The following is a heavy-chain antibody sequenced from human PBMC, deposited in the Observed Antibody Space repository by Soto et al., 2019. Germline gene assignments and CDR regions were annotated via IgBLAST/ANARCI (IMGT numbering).Heavy chain of an antibody. V-gene: IGHV5-51*01. D-gene: IGHD3-22*01. CDR2: IYPGDSDT. Sequence: GESLKISCKGSGYSFTSYWIGWVRQMPGKGLEWMGIIYPGDSDTRYSPSFQGQVTISADKSISTAYLQWSSLKASDTAMYYCARHKYYYDSSGYYYYYGMDVWGQGTTVTVPS. CDR3: ARHKYYYDSSGYYYYYGMDV. J-gene: IGHJ6*02. CDR1: GYSFTSYW.